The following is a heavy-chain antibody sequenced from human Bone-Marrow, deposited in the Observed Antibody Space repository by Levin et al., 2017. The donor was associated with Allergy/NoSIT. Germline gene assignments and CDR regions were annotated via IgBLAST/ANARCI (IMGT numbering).Heavy chain of an antibody. CDR1: GFTFSAFG. CDR2: IWYDGSHK. CDR3: TGDRGEWGQFYFDY. D-gene: IGHD1-26*01. J-gene: IGHJ4*02. V-gene: IGHV3-33*01. Sequence: GGSLRLSCAASGFTFSAFGMHWVRQAPGRGLEWVAVIWYDGSHKFYADSVKGRFTISRDNSKNTLYLQMNSLRAEDSAGYYCTGDRGEWGQFYFDYWGQGILVTVSS.